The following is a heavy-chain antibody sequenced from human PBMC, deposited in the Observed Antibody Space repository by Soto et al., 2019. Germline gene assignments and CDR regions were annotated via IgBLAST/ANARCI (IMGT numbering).Heavy chain of an antibody. J-gene: IGHJ4*02. CDR1: GFTFSDYY. V-gene: IGHV3-11*05. Sequence: PGGSLRLSCAASGFTFSDYYMSWIRQAPGKGLEWVSYISSSSSYTNYADSVKGRFTISRDNAKNSLYLQVNSLRAEDTAVYYCARDSLRGVIDYWGQGTLVTVSS. CDR3: ARDSLRGVIDY. CDR2: ISSSSSYT. D-gene: IGHD3-10*01.